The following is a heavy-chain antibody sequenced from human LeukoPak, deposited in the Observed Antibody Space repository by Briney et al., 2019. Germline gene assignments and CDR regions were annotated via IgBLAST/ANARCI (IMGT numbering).Heavy chain of an antibody. D-gene: IGHD7-27*01. CDR1: GFSFSSHS. CDR2: ISGSSTTI. CDR3: ATLGTIDY. J-gene: IGHJ4*02. Sequence: GGSLRLSCAASGFSFSSHSMNWVRQAPGKGLEWVSYISGSSTTIDYADSAKGRFIISRDNAKKSLYLQMNNLRAEDTAVYYCATLGTIDYWGQGTLVTVSS. V-gene: IGHV3-48*01.